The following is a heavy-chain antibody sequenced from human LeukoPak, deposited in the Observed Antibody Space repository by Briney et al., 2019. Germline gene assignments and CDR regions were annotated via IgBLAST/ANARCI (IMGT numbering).Heavy chain of an antibody. V-gene: IGHV4-34*01. CDR1: GGSFSGCY. D-gene: IGHD3-3*01. CDR2: INHSGST. CDR3: ARGSGYYYY. Sequence: SETLSLTCAVYGGSFSGCYWSWIRQPPGKGLEWIGEINHSGSTSYNPSLKSRVTISLDTSENQFSLHLTSVTAADAAVFYCARGSGYYYYWGQGTLVTVSS. J-gene: IGHJ4*02.